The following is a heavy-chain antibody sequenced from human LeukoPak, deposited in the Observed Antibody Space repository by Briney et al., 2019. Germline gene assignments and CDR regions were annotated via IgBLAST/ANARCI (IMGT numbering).Heavy chain of an antibody. CDR1: GFTFSSYE. J-gene: IGHJ4*02. V-gene: IGHV3-48*03. D-gene: IGHD3-10*01. Sequence: PGGSLRLSCAASGFTFSSYEMNWVRQAPGKGLEWVSYISSSGSTIYYADSVKGRFTISRDNAKNSLYLQMNSLRVEDTAVYYCARDSSMLRGPLVIYYFDFWGQGTLVTVSS. CDR3: ARDSSMLRGPLVIYYFDF. CDR2: ISSSGSTI.